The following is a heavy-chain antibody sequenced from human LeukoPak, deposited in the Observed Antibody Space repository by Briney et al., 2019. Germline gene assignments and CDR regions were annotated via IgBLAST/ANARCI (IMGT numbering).Heavy chain of an antibody. CDR1: GYTFTSYY. CDR2: INPSGGST. CDR3: ARGGGGYCSSTSCLSY. D-gene: IGHD2-2*01. V-gene: IGHV1-46*01. Sequence: ASVKVSCTASGYTFTSYYMHWARQAPGQGLEWMGIINPSGGSTSYAQKFQGRVTMIRDTSTSTVYMELSSLRSEDTAVYYCARGGGGYCSSTSCLSYWGQGTLVTASS. J-gene: IGHJ4*02.